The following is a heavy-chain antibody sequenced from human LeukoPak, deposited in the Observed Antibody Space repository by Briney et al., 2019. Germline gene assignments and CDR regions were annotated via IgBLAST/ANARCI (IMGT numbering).Heavy chain of an antibody. CDR1: GFTFSSYW. CDR2: IKQDGSEK. CDR3: ARRSYDILTGYYNYFDY. V-gene: IGHV3-7*01. Sequence: PGGSLRLSCAASGFTFSSYWMSWVRQAPGKGLEWVANIKQDGSEKYYVDSVKGRFTISRDNAKNSLYLQMNSLRAEDTAVYYCARRSYDILTGYYNYFDYWGQGTLVTVSS. J-gene: IGHJ4*02. D-gene: IGHD3-9*01.